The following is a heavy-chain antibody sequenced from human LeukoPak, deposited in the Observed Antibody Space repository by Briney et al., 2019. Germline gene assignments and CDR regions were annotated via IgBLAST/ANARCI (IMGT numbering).Heavy chain of an antibody. D-gene: IGHD3/OR15-3a*01. CDR2: IYTSGST. V-gene: IGHV4-4*07. CDR1: GGSISSYY. Sequence: SETLSLTCTVSGGSISSYYWSWIRQPAGKGLEWIGRIYTSGSTNYNPSLKSRVTISVDKSKNQFSLKLSSVTAADTAVYYCARALFIVPYAFDIWGQGTMVTVSS. J-gene: IGHJ3*02. CDR3: ARALFIVPYAFDI.